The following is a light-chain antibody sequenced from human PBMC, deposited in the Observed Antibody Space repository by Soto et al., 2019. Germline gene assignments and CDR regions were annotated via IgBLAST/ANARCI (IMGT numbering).Light chain of an antibody. Sequence: IVLTQSPCTLSLSPGERSSLSCISSQSVSSNYLAWYQQKPGQTPKVLIYRASTRATGIPDRFSGSGSGTDFTLTIDRLEAEDFAVYYCQQYGSSPLTFGGGTKVDIK. J-gene: IGKJ4*01. CDR3: QQYGSSPLT. CDR1: QSVSSNY. V-gene: IGKV3-20*01. CDR2: RAS.